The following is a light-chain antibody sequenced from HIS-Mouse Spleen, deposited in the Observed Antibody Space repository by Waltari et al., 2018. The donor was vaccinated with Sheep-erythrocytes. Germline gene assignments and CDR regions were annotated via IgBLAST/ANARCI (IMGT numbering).Light chain of an antibody. CDR1: KLGDKY. Sequence: SYELTPPPSVSVSPGQTASITCPGAKLGDKYACWYQQKPGQSPVLVIYQDSKRPSGIPERFSGSNSGNTATLTISGTQAMDEADYYCQAWDSSTAVFGGGTKLTVL. CDR2: QDS. V-gene: IGLV3-1*01. CDR3: QAWDSSTAV. J-gene: IGLJ2*01.